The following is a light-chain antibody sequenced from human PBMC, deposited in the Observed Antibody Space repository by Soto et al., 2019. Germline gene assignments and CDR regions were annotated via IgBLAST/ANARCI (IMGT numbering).Light chain of an antibody. CDR1: SSNIGARYE. Sequence: QSVLTQPPSVSGAPGQTVTISSTGSSSNIGARYEVHWYQQLPGTAPKLLIYEDIKRPSGIPDRFSGSKSGASASLAITGLLSEDEAEYYCQSYDSSLSGVVFGGGTKLTVL. J-gene: IGLJ2*01. CDR3: QSYDSSLSGVV. V-gene: IGLV1-40*01. CDR2: EDI.